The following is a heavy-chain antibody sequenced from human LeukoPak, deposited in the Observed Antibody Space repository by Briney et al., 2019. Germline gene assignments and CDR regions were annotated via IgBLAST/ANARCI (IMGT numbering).Heavy chain of an antibody. Sequence: ASVKVSCKASGYTFTSYGISWVRQAPGQGLEWMGWISAYNGNTNYAQKLQGRVTMTTDTSTSTAYMELRSLRSDDTAVYYCARVGITIFGVVHYYYGMDVWGQGTTVTVSS. J-gene: IGHJ6*02. CDR3: ARVGITIFGVVHYYYGMDV. CDR1: GYTFTSYG. D-gene: IGHD3-3*01. CDR2: ISAYNGNT. V-gene: IGHV1-18*01.